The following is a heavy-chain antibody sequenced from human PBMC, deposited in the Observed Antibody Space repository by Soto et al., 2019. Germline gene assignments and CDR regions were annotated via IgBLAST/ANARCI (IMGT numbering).Heavy chain of an antibody. CDR2: ISGGGDGT. CDR3: AKKGLGSLATYCTTGDCHYAFDV. CDR1: GFTFYNYA. V-gene: IGHV3-23*04. Sequence: EVQLVESGGGLVQPGGSLRLSCAASGFTFYNYAMNWVRQAPGKGLEWVSTISGGGDGTYYADSVKGRFTISRDNSRNTVYLQMNSLRAEDTAVYYCAKKGLGSLATYCTTGDCHYAFDVWGQGTLVTVSS. J-gene: IGHJ3*01. D-gene: IGHD2-8*01.